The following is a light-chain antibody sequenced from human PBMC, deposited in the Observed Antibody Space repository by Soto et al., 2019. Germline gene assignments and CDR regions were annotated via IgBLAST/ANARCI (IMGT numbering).Light chain of an antibody. J-gene: IGKJ2*01. CDR3: QQYNSYPGT. Sequence: DIQMTQSPSTLSASVGDRVTITCRASQSISSWLAWYQQKPGKAPKLLIYDASSLESGVPSRFSGSGSGTAFTLTISSLQPDDFATYYCQQYNSYPGTFGHGTKLEIK. V-gene: IGKV1-5*01. CDR2: DAS. CDR1: QSISSW.